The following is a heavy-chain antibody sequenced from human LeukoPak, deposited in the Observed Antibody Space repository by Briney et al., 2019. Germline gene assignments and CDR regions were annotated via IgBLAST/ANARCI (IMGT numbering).Heavy chain of an antibody. V-gene: IGHV3-64D*09. J-gene: IGHJ4*02. CDR3: VKEAYSGSYSLDY. CDR1: GFTFSSYA. CDR2: ISSNGGST. D-gene: IGHD1-26*01. Sequence: GGSLRLSCSASGFTFSSYAMHWVRQAPGKGLEYVSAISSNGGSTCYADSVKGRFTVSRDNSKNTLYLQMSSLRAEDTAVYYCVKEAYSGSYSLDYWGQGTLVTVSS.